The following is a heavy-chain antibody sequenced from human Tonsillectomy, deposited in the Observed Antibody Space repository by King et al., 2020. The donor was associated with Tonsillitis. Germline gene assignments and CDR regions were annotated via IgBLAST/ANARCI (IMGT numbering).Heavy chain of an antibody. CDR3: ANDFWSGPPLSTRSNYYYYGMDV. CDR2: INHSGST. Sequence: HVQLQQWGAGLLKPSETLSLTCAVYGGSFSGYYWSWIRQPPGKGLEWIGEINHSGSTNYNPSLKSRVTISVDTSKNQFSLKLSSVTAADTAVYYCANDFWSGPPLSTRSNYYYYGMDVWGQGTTVTVSS. D-gene: IGHD3-3*01. V-gene: IGHV4-34*01. J-gene: IGHJ6*02. CDR1: GGSFSGYY.